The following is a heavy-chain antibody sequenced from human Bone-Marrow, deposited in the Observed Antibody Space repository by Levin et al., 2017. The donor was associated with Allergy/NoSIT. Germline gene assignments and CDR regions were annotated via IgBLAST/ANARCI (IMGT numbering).Heavy chain of an antibody. V-gene: IGHV1-69*13. Sequence: ASVKVSCKASGGTFSNYAINWVRQAPGQGLEWMGGIIPKFAIANYAQKFQGRVTITADESTTTAYMELSSLRSEDPAVYYCARGLGERGYFDYWGQGTLVTVSS. CDR1: GGTFSNYA. D-gene: IGHD2-21*01. J-gene: IGHJ4*02. CDR2: IIPKFAIA. CDR3: ARGLGERGYFDY.